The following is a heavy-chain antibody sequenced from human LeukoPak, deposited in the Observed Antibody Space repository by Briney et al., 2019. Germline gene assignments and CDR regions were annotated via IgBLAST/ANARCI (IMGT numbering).Heavy chain of an antibody. D-gene: IGHD3-10*01. CDR1: GGSISSSSYY. J-gene: IGHJ3*02. CDR3: ARSDGYGLVGI. Sequence: SETLSLTCTVSGGSISSSSYYRGWIRQPPGKGLEWIGSIYYSGSTYYNPSLKSRVTISVDTSKNQFSLKLSSVTAADTAVYYCARSDGYGLVGIWGQGTMVTVSS. CDR2: IYYSGST. V-gene: IGHV4-39*07.